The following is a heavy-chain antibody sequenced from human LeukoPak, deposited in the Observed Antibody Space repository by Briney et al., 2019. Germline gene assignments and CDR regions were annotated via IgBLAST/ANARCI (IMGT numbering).Heavy chain of an antibody. Sequence: PSETLSLTCTVSGGSISSYYWSWIRQPPGKGLEWIGYIYYSGSTNYNPSLKSRVTISVDTSKNQFSLKLSSVTAADTAVYYCARITGDIVVVPAAPQSYYYMDVWGKGTTVTVSS. V-gene: IGHV4-59*01. CDR1: GGSISSYY. J-gene: IGHJ6*03. D-gene: IGHD2-2*01. CDR3: ARITGDIVVVPAAPQSYYYMDV. CDR2: IYYSGST.